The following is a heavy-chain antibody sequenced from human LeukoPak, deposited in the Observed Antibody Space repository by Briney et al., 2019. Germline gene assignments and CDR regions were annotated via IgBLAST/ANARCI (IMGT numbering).Heavy chain of an antibody. CDR3: ARSGDSSGYRYSDY. Sequence: PSETLSLTCAVYGGSFSGYYWSWIRQPPGKGLEWIGEINHSGSTNYNPSLKSRVTISVDTSKNQFSLKLSSVTAADTAVYYCARSGDSSGYRYSDYWGQGTLVTVSS. CDR2: INHSGST. J-gene: IGHJ4*02. V-gene: IGHV4-34*01. CDR1: GGSFSGYY. D-gene: IGHD3-22*01.